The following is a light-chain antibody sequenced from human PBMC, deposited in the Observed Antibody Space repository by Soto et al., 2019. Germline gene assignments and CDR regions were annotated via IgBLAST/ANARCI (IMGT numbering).Light chain of an antibody. CDR2: DVS. V-gene: IGLV2-11*01. Sequence: QSVLTQPRSVSGSPGQSVTISCTGTSSDVGGYNYVSWYQQHPGKAPKLMIYDVSKRPSGVPDRFSGSKSGNTASLTISGLQAEDEADYYCCSYASSYTDVFGPGTKLTVL. J-gene: IGLJ1*01. CDR1: SSDVGGYNY. CDR3: CSYASSYTDV.